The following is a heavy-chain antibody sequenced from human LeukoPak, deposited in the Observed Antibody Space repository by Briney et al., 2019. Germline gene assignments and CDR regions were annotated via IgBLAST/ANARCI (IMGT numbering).Heavy chain of an antibody. J-gene: IGHJ5*02. V-gene: IGHV3-48*03. Sequence: GGSLRLSCAASGFTFSSYEMNWVRQAPGKGLEWVSYISSSGSTIYYADSVKGRFTISRDNAKNSLYLQMNSLRAEDTAVYYCARGGYSYGYGEQGWFDPWGQGTLVTVSS. CDR1: GFTFSSYE. D-gene: IGHD5-18*01. CDR3: ARGGYSYGYGEQGWFDP. CDR2: ISSSGSTI.